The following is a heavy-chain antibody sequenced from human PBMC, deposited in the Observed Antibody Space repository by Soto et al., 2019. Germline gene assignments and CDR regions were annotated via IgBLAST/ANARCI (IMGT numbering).Heavy chain of an antibody. CDR1: GFTFDDYA. CDR3: AKDIFLLGKGGAFDI. CDR2: ISWNSGSI. D-gene: IGHD3-3*01. V-gene: IGHV3-9*01. Sequence: GGSLRLSCAASGFTFDDYAMHWVRQAPGKGLEWVSGISWNSGSIGYADSVKGRFTISRDNAKNSLYLQMNSLRAEDTALYYCAKDIFLLGKGGAFDIWGQGTMVTVSS. J-gene: IGHJ3*02.